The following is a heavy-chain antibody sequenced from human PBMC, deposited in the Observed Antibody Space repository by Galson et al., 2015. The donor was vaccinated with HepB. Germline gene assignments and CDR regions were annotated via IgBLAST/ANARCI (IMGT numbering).Heavy chain of an antibody. V-gene: IGHV3-74*01. D-gene: IGHD5-12*01. CDR1: GFNFSPYS. J-gene: IGHJ6*02. CDR2: INSDGSGT. Sequence: SLRLSCAVSGFNFSPYSMNWVRQAPGKGLVWVARINSDGSGTAYEDFVRGRFTISRDNARKRLYLQMNGLKTGDTAVYSCAYDSDVWRQGTTVIVSS. CDR3: AYDSDV.